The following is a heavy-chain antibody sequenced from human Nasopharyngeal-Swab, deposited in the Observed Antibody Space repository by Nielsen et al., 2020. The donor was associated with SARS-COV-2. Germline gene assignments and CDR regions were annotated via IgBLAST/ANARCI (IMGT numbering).Heavy chain of an antibody. J-gene: IGHJ5*02. CDR2: INAGNGNT. CDR1: GYSFTSYA. CDR3: AKDIMTTVTYDWWFDP. V-gene: IGHV1-3*01. D-gene: IGHD4-17*01. Sequence: ASVKVSCKASGYSFTSYAMHWVRQAPGQRLEWMGWINAGNGNTKYSPKFQGRVTITRDTSASTAYMELSSLRSEDTAVYYCAKDIMTTVTYDWWFDPWGQGTLVTVSS.